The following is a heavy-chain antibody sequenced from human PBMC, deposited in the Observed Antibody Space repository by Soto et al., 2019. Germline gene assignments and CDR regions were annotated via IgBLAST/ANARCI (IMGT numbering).Heavy chain of an antibody. CDR3: AKDIAAAGTGPDY. CDR2: ISWNSGSI. V-gene: IGHV3-9*01. J-gene: IGHJ4*02. CDR1: GFTFDDYA. D-gene: IGHD6-13*01. Sequence: GGSLRLSCAASGFTFDDYAMHWVRQAPGKGLEWVSGISWNSGSIGYADSVKGRFTISRDNAKNSLYLQMNSLRAEDTALYYCAKDIAAAGTGPDYWGQGTLVTVSS.